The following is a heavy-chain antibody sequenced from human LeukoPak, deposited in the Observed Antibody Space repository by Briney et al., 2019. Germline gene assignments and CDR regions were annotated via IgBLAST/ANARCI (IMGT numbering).Heavy chain of an antibody. J-gene: IGHJ4*02. D-gene: IGHD3-22*01. CDR1: GFTFRDYY. V-gene: IGHV3-11*01. CDR2: ISRSGSTI. CDR3: ARVQPHYYDSSGYPPDY. Sequence: GGSLRLSCAASGFTFRDYYMSWVRQAPGKGLEWVSYISRSGSTIYYADSVKGRFTISRDNAKNSLYLQMNSLRAEDTAVYYCARVQPHYYDSSGYPPDYWGQGTLVTASS.